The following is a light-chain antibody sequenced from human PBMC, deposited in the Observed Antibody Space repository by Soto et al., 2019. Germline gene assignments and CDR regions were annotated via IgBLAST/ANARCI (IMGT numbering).Light chain of an antibody. CDR3: QQYGSWT. CDR2: GTS. Sequence: EIVLTQSPGTLSVSPGERATLSCRASQTISSSYLAWYRQKPGQAPSLLIYGTSSRATGMPDRFSGSGSGTDFTLTISRLEPEDSSIYYCQQYGSWTFGQGTKVEIK. CDR1: QTISSSY. J-gene: IGKJ1*01. V-gene: IGKV3-20*01.